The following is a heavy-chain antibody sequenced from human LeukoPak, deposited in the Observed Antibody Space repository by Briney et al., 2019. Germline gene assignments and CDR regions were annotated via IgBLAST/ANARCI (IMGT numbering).Heavy chain of an antibody. Sequence: PETLSLTCTVSGGSISGYYWSWIRQPPGKGLEPIGYFYYSGSTNYNPSLKSRVTISVDTSKNQFSLKLTSVTAADTAVYYCARGYGVAGTHYYFDSWGQGTLVTVSS. V-gene: IGHV4-59*01. CDR1: GGSISGYY. CDR3: ARGYGVAGTHYYFDS. J-gene: IGHJ4*02. CDR2: FYYSGST. D-gene: IGHD6-19*01.